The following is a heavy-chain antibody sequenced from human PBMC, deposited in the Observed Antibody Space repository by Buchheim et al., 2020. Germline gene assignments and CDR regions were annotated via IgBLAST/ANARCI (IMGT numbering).Heavy chain of an antibody. V-gene: IGHV3-73*02. CDR2: IRSKANSYAT. D-gene: IGHD3-3*01. CDR1: GFTFSGSA. Sequence: EVQLVESGGGLVQPGGSLKLSCAASGFTFSGSAMHWVRQASGKGLEWVGRIRSKANSYATAYAASVKGRFTISRDDSKNTAYLQMNSLKTEDTAVYYCTRQAEWDFWSGYLDYWGQGTL. CDR3: TRQAEWDFWSGYLDY. J-gene: IGHJ4*02.